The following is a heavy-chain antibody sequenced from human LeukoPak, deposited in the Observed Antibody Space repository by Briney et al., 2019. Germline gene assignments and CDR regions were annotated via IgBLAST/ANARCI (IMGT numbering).Heavy chain of an antibody. CDR2: INTNTGNP. CDR3: ARGGRLRYFDWLLRRGLTYNWFDP. J-gene: IGHJ5*02. Sequence: ASVTVSCKASGYTFTSYAMNWVRQAPGQGLEWMGWINTNTGNPTYAQGFTGRFVFSLDTSVSTAYLQISSLKAEDTAVYYCARGGRLRYFDWLLRRGLTYNWFDPWGQGTLVTVSS. D-gene: IGHD3-9*01. CDR1: GYTFTSYA. V-gene: IGHV7-4-1*02.